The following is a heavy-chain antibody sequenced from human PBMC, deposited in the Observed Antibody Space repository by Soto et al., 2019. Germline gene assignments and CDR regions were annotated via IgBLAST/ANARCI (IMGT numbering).Heavy chain of an antibody. J-gene: IGHJ6*02. CDR2: INAGNGNT. V-gene: IGHV1-3*01. Sequence: QVQLVQSGAEVKKPGASVKVSCKASGYTFTSYAMNWVRQAPGQRLEWMGWINAGNGNTKYSQKFQGRVTITRDTSASTAYMELSSLRSEDTAVYYCARGDEVRGDQEEYGMDVWGQGTTVTVSS. D-gene: IGHD3-10*01. CDR1: GYTFTSYA. CDR3: ARGDEVRGDQEEYGMDV.